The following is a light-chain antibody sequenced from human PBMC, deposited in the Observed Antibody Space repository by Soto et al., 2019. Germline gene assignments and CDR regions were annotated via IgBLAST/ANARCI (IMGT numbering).Light chain of an antibody. Sequence: EIVLTQSPDTLSLSPGERAPLSCRASQSLSSSDLAWYQQKPGQAPSLLIYGASSRATGIPDRFSGSGSGTDFTLTISRVEPEDFAVYYCQQYGSSPSWTFGQGTKV. CDR1: QSLSSSD. V-gene: IGKV3-20*01. J-gene: IGKJ1*01. CDR2: GAS. CDR3: QQYGSSPSWT.